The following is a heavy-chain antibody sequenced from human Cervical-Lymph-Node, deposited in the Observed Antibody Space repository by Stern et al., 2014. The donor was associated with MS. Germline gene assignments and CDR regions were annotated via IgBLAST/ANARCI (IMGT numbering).Heavy chain of an antibody. V-gene: IGHV3-49*03. D-gene: IGHD1-26*01. CDR2: IRSKVYGVTT. J-gene: IGHJ4*02. CDR3: SRGGELLDY. Sequence: EVQLVESGGGLVQPGRSLRLSCAASGFTFGDYSMSWYRQTPGKGLEWVVFIRSKVYGVTTEDAASVKGRFSISRDDSKTIAYLQMNSLKIEDTAVYYCSRGGELLDYWGQGILVTVSS. CDR1: GFTFGDYS.